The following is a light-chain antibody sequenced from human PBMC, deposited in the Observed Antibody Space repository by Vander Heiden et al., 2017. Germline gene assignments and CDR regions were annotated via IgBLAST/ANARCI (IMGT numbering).Light chain of an antibody. CDR1: SSDTGGYNY. V-gene: IGLV2-11*01. Sequence: QSALAQPRSVSGSPGQSVTISCTGSSSDTGGYNYVSWYQQHPGKAPKLMIYDTTKRPSGVPDRFSGSKSDYTASLTISGLQAEDEADYYCCSYAGKYTSVFGTGTKVAVL. CDR3: CSYAGKYTSV. CDR2: DTT. J-gene: IGLJ1*01.